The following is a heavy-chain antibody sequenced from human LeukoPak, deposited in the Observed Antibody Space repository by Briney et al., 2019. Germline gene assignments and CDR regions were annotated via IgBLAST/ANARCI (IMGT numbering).Heavy chain of an antibody. CDR3: ARGPRYSGYDLFDY. J-gene: IGHJ4*02. CDR1: GGSISSSNW. Sequence: PSETLSLTCAVSGGSISSSNWWSWVRQPPGKGLEWIGEIYHSGSTNYNPSLKSRVTISVDKSKNQFSLKLSSVTAADTAVYYCARGPRYSGYDLFDYWGQGTLVTVSS. CDR2: IYHSGST. V-gene: IGHV4-4*02. D-gene: IGHD5-12*01.